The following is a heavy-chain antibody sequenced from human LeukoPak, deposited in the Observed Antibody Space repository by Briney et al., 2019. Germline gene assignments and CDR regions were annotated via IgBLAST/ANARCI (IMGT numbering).Heavy chain of an antibody. V-gene: IGHV4-4*02. D-gene: IGHD3-10*01. Sequence: PSETLSLTCAVSGGSISSSNWWSWVRQPPGKGLEWIGEIYHSGSTNYNPSLKSRVTISVDKSKNQFSLKLSSVTAADTAVYYCARGILGGSGSYYNEPGHYFDYWGQGTLVTVSS. CDR2: IYHSGST. J-gene: IGHJ4*02. CDR3: ARGILGGSGSYYNEPGHYFDY. CDR1: GGSISSSNW.